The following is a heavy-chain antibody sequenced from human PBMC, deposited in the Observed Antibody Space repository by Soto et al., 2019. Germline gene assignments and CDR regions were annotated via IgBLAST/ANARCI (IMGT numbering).Heavy chain of an antibody. CDR3: AKDRGGFARGWEYYDF. V-gene: IGHV3-23*01. CDR2: ISASGGST. J-gene: IGHJ4*02. Sequence: GGSLRLSCAASGFAFSSYTMSWVRQTPGKGLEWVSSISASGGSTYYGDSLKGRFTISRDNSKNTPNLHIKSLVVEDSAVYYCAKDRGGFARGWEYYDFWGQGTQVTVSS. D-gene: IGHD6-19*01. CDR1: GFAFSSYT.